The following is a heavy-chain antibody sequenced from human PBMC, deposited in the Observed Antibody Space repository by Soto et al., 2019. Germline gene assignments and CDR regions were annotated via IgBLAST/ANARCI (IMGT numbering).Heavy chain of an antibody. J-gene: IGHJ3*02. Sequence: QVQLVESGGGLVKPGGSLRLSCAASGFTFSDYYMTWLRQAPGKGLEWVSYISSSGTGIYYADSVKGRFTISRDNAKKSLYLQMSSLRAEDTAVYYCARAFSDAFDIWGQGTTVTVSP. CDR3: ARAFSDAFDI. CDR1: GFTFSDYY. CDR2: ISSSGTGI. V-gene: IGHV3-11*01.